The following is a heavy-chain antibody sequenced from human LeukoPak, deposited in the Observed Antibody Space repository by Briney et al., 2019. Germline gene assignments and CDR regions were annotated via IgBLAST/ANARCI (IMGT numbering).Heavy chain of an antibody. J-gene: IGHJ1*01. CDR1: GYTFTSYG. CDR3: ARDHKVEVAATGYFQH. D-gene: IGHD2-15*01. V-gene: IGHV1-18*01. CDR2: ISAYNGNT. Sequence: ASVKVSCKASGYTFTSYGISWVRQAPGQGLEWMGWISAYNGNTNYAQKLPGRVTMTTDTSTSTAYMELRSLRSDDTAVYYCARDHKVEVAATGYFQHWGQGTLVTVSS.